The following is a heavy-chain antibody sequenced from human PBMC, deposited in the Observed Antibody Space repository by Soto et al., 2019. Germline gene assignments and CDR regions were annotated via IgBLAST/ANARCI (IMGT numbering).Heavy chain of an antibody. Sequence: ASVKVSCKVSGYTLTELSMHWVRQAPGKGLEWMGGFDPEDGETIYAQKFQGRVTMTEDTSTDTAYMELSSLRSEDTAVYYCATRYYDSSGYPWAFDIWGQGTMVTVSS. CDR1: GYTLTELS. CDR3: ATRYYDSSGYPWAFDI. D-gene: IGHD3-22*01. V-gene: IGHV1-24*01. CDR2: FDPEDGET. J-gene: IGHJ3*02.